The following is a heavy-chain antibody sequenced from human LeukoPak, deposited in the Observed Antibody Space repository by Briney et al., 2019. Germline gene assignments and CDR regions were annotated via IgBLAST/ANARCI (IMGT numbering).Heavy chain of an antibody. CDR3: ARIIKTKDTTMTTAYWYFDL. CDR1: DGSISSYY. D-gene: IGHD4-17*01. Sequence: SETLSLTCTVSDGSISSYYWSWIRQPAGKGLEWIGRIYSSGSTNYNPSLKSRVTMSVDTSNNQFSLELSSVTAADTAVYYCARIIKTKDTTMTTAYWYFDLWGRGTLVTVSS. J-gene: IGHJ2*01. CDR2: IYSSGST. V-gene: IGHV4-4*07.